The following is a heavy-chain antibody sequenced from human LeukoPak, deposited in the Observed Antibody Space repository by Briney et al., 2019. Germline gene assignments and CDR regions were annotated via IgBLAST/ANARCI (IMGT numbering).Heavy chain of an antibody. Sequence: GASLRLSCAASGFTFSSYAMSWVRQAPVKGLEWVSAISGSGGSTYYADSVKGRFTISRDNSKNTLYLQMNSLRAEDTAVYYCAKGGGRYDSSGYPYYFDYWGQGTLVTVSS. CDR3: AKGGGRYDSSGYPYYFDY. CDR2: ISGSGGST. V-gene: IGHV3-23*01. D-gene: IGHD3-22*01. CDR1: GFTFSSYA. J-gene: IGHJ4*02.